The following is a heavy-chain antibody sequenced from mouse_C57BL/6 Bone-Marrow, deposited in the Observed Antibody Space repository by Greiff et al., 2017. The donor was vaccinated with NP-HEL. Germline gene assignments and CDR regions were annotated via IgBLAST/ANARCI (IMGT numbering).Heavy chain of an antibody. J-gene: IGHJ3*01. D-gene: IGHD1-1*01. V-gene: IGHV1-7*01. CDR1: GYTFTSYW. CDR2: LNPSSGYT. CDR3: ARTGSSYLFAY. Sequence: VQLQQSGAELAKPGASVKLSCKASGYTFTSYWMHWVKQRPGQGLEWIGYLNPSSGYTKYNQKFKGKAKLTADKSSSTAYMQLSSLTYEDSAVYYCARTGSSYLFAYWGQGTLVTVSA.